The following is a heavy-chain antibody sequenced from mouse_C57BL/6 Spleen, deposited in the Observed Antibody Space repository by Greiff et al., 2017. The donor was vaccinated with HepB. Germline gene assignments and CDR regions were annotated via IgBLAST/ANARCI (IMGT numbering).Heavy chain of an antibody. CDR1: GFTFSDYG. D-gene: IGHD3-1*01. CDR2: ISSGSSTI. J-gene: IGHJ2*01. V-gene: IGHV5-17*01. Sequence: DVKLVESGGGLVKPGGSLKLSCAASGFTFSDYGMHWVRQAPEKGLEWVAYISSGSSTIYYADTVKGRFTISRDNAKNTLFLQMTSLRSEDTAMYYCATAENYYFDYWGQGTTLTVSS. CDR3: ATAENYYFDY.